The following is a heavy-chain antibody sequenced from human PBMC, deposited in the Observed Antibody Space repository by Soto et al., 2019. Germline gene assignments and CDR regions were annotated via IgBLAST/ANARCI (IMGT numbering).Heavy chain of an antibody. CDR3: ARDRGLTAIEGGLFDY. CDR2: INPSGGST. D-gene: IGHD2-21*02. V-gene: IGHV1-46*01. Sequence: QVQLVQSGAEVKKPGASVKVSCKASGYTFTSYYMHWVRQAPGQGLEWMGIINPSGGSTSYAQKYQGRVTKTRDTSTSTVYMELSSLRSEDTAVYYCARDRGLTAIEGGLFDYWGQGTLVTVSS. J-gene: IGHJ4*02. CDR1: GYTFTSYY.